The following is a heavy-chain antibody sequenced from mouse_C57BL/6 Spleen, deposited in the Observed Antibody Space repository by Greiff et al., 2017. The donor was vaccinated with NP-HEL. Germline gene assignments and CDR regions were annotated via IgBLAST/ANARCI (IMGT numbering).Heavy chain of an antibody. CDR2: INPSNGGT. D-gene: IGHD2-1*01. CDR1: GYTFTSYW. Sequence: LQQPGTELVKPGASVKLSCKASGYTFTSYWMHWVKQRPGQGLEWIGNINPSNGGTNYNEKFKSKATLTVDKSSSTAYMQLSSLTSEDSAVYYCASDGNYVGWYFDVWGTGTTVTVSS. V-gene: IGHV1-53*01. CDR3: ASDGNYVGWYFDV. J-gene: IGHJ1*03.